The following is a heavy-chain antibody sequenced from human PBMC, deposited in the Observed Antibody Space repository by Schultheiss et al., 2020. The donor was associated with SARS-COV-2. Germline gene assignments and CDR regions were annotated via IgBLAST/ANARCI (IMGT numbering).Heavy chain of an antibody. D-gene: IGHD7-27*01. Sequence: GGSLRLSCAASGFTFSSYGMHWVRQAPGKGLEWVSAISGSGGSTYYADSVKGRFTISRDNSKNTLYLQMNSLRAEDTAVYYCAKVLSGSLGWFDPWGQGTLVTVSS. CDR3: AKVLSGSLGWFDP. J-gene: IGHJ5*02. CDR1: GFTFSSYG. V-gene: IGHV3-23*01. CDR2: ISGSGGST.